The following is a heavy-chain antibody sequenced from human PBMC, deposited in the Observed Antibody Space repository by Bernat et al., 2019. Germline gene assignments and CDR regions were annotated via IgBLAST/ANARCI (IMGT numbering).Heavy chain of an antibody. Sequence: QVQLVQSGAEVKKPGASVKVSCKASGYTFTSYYMHWVRQAPGQGLEWMGIINPSGGSTSYAQKFQVRVTMTRDTSTSTVYMELSSLRSEDTAVYYCARVGRQLWYSYYFDYWGQGTLVTVSS. CDR1: GYTFTSYY. D-gene: IGHD5-18*01. CDR2: INPSGGST. CDR3: ARVGRQLWYSYYFDY. J-gene: IGHJ4*02. V-gene: IGHV1-46*03.